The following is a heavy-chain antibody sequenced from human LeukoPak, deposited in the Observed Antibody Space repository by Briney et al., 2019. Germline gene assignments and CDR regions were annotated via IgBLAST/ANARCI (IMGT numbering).Heavy chain of an antibody. D-gene: IGHD6-6*01. V-gene: IGHV1-69*05. J-gene: IGHJ3*02. CDR3: ARVESIAAPSVEGDAFDI. Sequence: ASVKVSCKASGYTFTGYYIHWVRQAPGQGLEWMGGIIPIFGTANYAQKFQGRVTITTDESTSTAHMELSSLRSEDTAVYYCARVESIAAPSVEGDAFDIWGQGTMVTVSS. CDR1: GYTFTGYY. CDR2: IIPIFGTA.